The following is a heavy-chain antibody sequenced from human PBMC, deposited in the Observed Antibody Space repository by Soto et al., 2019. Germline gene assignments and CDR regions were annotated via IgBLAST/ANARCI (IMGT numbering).Heavy chain of an antibody. V-gene: IGHV1-18*01. CDR1: GYTLSNSG. CDR3: ARETIPQMYYYGTDV. J-gene: IGHJ6*02. D-gene: IGHD3-16*01. Sequence: GASVKVSRTASGYTLSNSGVTVGVTAPGQGLEWIGWISAYNGKIDYAQKVQGRITMTTDTSTSTAFMELRSLRPDDTAVYYCARETIPQMYYYGTDVWGQGTTVTVSS. CDR2: ISAYNGKI.